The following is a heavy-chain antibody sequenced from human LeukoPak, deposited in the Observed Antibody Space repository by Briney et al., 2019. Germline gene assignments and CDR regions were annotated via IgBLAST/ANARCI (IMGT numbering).Heavy chain of an antibody. CDR3: ARHLGGYYHDSTKGYFDL. V-gene: IGHV4-59*08. D-gene: IGHD3-22*01. J-gene: IGHJ2*01. CDR1: GASITNYY. CDR2: MYYSGTT. Sequence: SETLSLTCTVSGASITNYYRSWIRQSPGKGLEWIGYMYYSGTTNYSPSLKSRVTISADTSENQFSLKLTSVTAADTAVYYCARHLGGYYHDSTKGYFDLWGRGTLVTVSS.